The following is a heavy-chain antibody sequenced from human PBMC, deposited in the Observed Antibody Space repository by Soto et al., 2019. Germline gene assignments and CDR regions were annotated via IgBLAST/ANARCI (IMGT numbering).Heavy chain of an antibody. CDR1: GGSISSSSYY. V-gene: IGHV4-39*01. D-gene: IGHD6-13*01. CDR3: ARRVEAAAGTHWFDP. J-gene: IGHJ5*02. CDR2: IYYSGST. Sequence: QLQLQESGPGLVKPSETLSLTCTVSGGSISSSSYYWGWIRQPPGKGLEWIGSIYYSGSTYYNPSLKSRVTISVDTSKNQCSLKLSSVTAADTAVYYCARRVEAAAGTHWFDPWGQGTLVTVSS.